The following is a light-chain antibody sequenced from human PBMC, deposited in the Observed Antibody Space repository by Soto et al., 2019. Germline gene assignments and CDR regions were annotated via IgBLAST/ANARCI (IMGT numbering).Light chain of an antibody. CDR2: KTS. CDR3: HQYHSFFNYT. V-gene: IGKV1-5*03. Sequence: DIQMTQSPSTLSASVGDRVTITCRASQSISGWLAWYQQKPGKAPKLLIYKTSTLDSGVPSRFSGSGSVTEFTLTISSLQPDDFATYYCHQYHSFFNYTFGQGTKLDIK. CDR1: QSISGW. J-gene: IGKJ2*01.